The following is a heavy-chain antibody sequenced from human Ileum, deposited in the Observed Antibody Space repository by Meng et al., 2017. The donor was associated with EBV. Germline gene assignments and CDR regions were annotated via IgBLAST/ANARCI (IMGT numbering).Heavy chain of an antibody. D-gene: IGHD4-17*01. V-gene: IGHV1-3*01. CDR1: GYTFTSYA. Sequence: VQRVQSGAEVKKPGASVKVSCKASGYTFTSYAMHWVRQAPGQRLEWMGWINAGNGNTKYSQKFQGRVTITRDTSASTAYMEPSSLRSEDTAVYYCARGAYRGTVTTPSGNWGQGTLVTVSS. CDR3: ARGAYRGTVTTPSGN. J-gene: IGHJ4*02. CDR2: INAGNGNT.